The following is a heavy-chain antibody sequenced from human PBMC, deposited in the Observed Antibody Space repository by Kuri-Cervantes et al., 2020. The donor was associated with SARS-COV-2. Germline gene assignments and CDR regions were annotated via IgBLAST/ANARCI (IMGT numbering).Heavy chain of an antibody. Sequence: GGSLRLSCAASGFTFSDYYMSWIRQAQGKGLEWVSYISSSSSYTNYADSVKGRFTISRDNAKNTLYLQMNSLRAEDTAVYYCAKDQWTTIFGVVIDYFDYWARGPLAPFP. D-gene: IGHD3-3*01. J-gene: IGHJ4*02. CDR3: AKDQWTTIFGVVIDYFDY. CDR1: GFTFSDYY. V-gene: IGHV3-11*05. CDR2: ISSSSSYT.